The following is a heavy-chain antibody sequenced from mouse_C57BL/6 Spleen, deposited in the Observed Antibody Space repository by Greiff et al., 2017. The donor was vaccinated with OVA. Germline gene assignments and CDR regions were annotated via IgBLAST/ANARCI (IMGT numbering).Heavy chain of an antibody. CDR3: ARHYYYGSSYRYFDV. CDR2: ISSGSSTI. CDR1: GFTFSDYG. D-gene: IGHD1-1*01. J-gene: IGHJ1*03. Sequence: EVMLVESGGGLVKPGGSLKLSCAASGFTFSDYGMHWVRQAPEKGLEWVAYISSGSSTIYYADTVKGRFTISRDNAKNTLLLQMTSLRSEDTAMYYCARHYYYGSSYRYFDVWGTGTTVTVSS. V-gene: IGHV5-17*01.